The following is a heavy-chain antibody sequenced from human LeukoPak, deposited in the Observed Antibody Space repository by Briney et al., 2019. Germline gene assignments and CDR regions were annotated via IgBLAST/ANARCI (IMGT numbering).Heavy chain of an antibody. V-gene: IGHV4-39*02. CDR1: GGSISSGAYY. Sequence: SETLSLTCTVSGGSISSGAYYWSWIRQPPGKGLEWIGSIYYNGNTYYNPSLKSRVTISVDTSKNHFSLKLSAVTAADTAVYYCARDTAGFDYWGQGTLVTVSS. CDR2: IYYNGNT. CDR3: ARDTAGFDY. J-gene: IGHJ4*02. D-gene: IGHD5-18*01.